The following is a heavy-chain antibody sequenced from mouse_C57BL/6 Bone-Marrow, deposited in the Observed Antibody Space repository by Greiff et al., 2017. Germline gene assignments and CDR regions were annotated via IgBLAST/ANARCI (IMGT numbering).Heavy chain of an antibody. CDR1: GYTFTSYW. V-gene: IGHV1-64*01. Sequence: QVQLQQPGAELVKPGASVKLSCKASGYTFTSYWMHWVKQRPGQGLEWIGMIHPNSGSTNYNEKFKSKATLTVDKSSSTAYMQLSSLTSEDSAVYCCARSYYGTDYFDYWGQGTTLTVSS. D-gene: IGHD1-1*01. J-gene: IGHJ2*01. CDR2: IHPNSGST. CDR3: ARSYYGTDYFDY.